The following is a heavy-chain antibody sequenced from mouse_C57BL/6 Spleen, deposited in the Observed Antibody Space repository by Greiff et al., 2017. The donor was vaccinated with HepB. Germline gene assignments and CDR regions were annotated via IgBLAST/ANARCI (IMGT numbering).Heavy chain of an antibody. CDR2: IYPRSGNT. Sequence: QVQLKESGAELARPGASVKLSCKASGYTFTSYGISWVKQRTGQGLEWIGEIYPRSGNTYYNEKFKGKATLTADKSSSTAYMELRSLTSEDSAVYFCANHYDYDVGAMDYWGQGTSVTVSS. J-gene: IGHJ4*01. CDR1: GYTFTSYG. CDR3: ANHYDYDVGAMDY. V-gene: IGHV1-81*01. D-gene: IGHD2-4*01.